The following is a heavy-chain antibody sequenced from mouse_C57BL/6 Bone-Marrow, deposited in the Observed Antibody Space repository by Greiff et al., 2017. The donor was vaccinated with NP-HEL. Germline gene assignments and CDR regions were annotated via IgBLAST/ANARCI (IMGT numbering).Heavy chain of an antibody. V-gene: IGHV1-64*01. CDR3: ARPRLLWLRQSWFDY. D-gene: IGHD2-2*01. CDR1: GYTFTSYW. Sequence: QVQLQQPGAELVKPGASVKLSCTASGYTFTSYWMHWVKQRPGQGLEWIGMIHPNSGSTNYNEKFKSKATLTVDKSSSTAYMQLSSLTSEDSAVYYCARPRLLWLRQSWFDYWGQGTTLTVSS. CDR2: IHPNSGST. J-gene: IGHJ2*01.